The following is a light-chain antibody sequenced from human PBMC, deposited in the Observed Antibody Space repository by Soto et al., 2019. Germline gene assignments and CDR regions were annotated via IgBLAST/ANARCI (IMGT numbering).Light chain of an antibody. J-gene: IGKJ3*01. V-gene: IGKV3-15*01. CDR2: GAS. Sequence: EIVMTQSPATLSVSPGERATLSCRASQSVSSNLAWYQQKPGQAPTLVIYGASARATGIPARLSGSGSGTEFTLTISSLQSEDFAVYYCQHYNNWPPRITFGPGTKVDIK. CDR1: QSVSSN. CDR3: QHYNNWPPRIT.